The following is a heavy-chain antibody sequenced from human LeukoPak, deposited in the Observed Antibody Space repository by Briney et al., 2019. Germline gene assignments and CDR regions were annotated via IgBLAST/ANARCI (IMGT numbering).Heavy chain of an antibody. Sequence: GGSLRLSCAASGFTFSSYTMYWVRHPPGKRLEWVSIIGSSGGGIHYADSVKGRFTISRDNSKNTLYLQMNSLRAEDTAVYYCATAKGADYGDYFGYWGQGTLVTVSS. CDR3: ATAKGADYGDYFGY. J-gene: IGHJ4*02. D-gene: IGHD4-17*01. V-gene: IGHV3-23*01. CDR1: GFTFSSYT. CDR2: IGSSGGGI.